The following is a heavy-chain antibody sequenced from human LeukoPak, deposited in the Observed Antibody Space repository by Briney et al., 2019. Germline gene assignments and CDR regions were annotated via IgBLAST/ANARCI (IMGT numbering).Heavy chain of an antibody. Sequence: GGSLRLSCAASGFTFSSYSMNWVRQAPGKGLEWVSYISSGSRTIAYADSVKGRFTISRDDSKNTLYLQMNSLRAEDTAVYYCAKSGLNRFDYWGQGTLVTVSS. D-gene: IGHD2-15*01. J-gene: IGHJ4*02. CDR3: AKSGLNRFDY. CDR1: GFTFSSYS. V-gene: IGHV3-48*01. CDR2: ISSGSRTI.